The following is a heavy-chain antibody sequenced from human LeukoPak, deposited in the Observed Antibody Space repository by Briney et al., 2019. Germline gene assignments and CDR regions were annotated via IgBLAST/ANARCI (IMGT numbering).Heavy chain of an antibody. Sequence: GGSLRLSCAASGFTFSSYAMSWVRQAPGKGLEWVSAISGSGGSTYYAGSVKGRFTISRDNSKNTLYLQMNSLRAEDTAVYYCAKGSGELQEIDYWGQGTLVTVSS. D-gene: IGHD1-26*01. V-gene: IGHV3-23*01. J-gene: IGHJ4*02. CDR3: AKGSGELQEIDY. CDR2: ISGSGGST. CDR1: GFTFSSYA.